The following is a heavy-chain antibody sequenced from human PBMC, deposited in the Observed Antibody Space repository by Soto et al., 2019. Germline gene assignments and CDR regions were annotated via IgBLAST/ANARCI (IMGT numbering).Heavy chain of an antibody. J-gene: IGHJ4*02. CDR1: CFTFSRYA. CDR3: AKDPGGPMTTVTPTVDY. CDR2: ISGSGGST. D-gene: IGHD4-17*01. Sequence: GGSLRLSCAGSCFTFSRYAMSLVRQAPGKGLEWVSAISGSGGSTYYADSVKGRFTISRDNSKNTLYLQMNSLRAEDTAVYYCAKDPGGPMTTVTPTVDYWGQGTLVTVSS. V-gene: IGHV3-23*01.